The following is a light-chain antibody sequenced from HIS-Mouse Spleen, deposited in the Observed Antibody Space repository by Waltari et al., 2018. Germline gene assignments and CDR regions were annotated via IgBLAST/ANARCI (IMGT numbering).Light chain of an antibody. J-gene: IGKJ1*01. CDR2: KAS. CDR3: QQYNRYWT. Sequence: DMQMTQSPSTLSASVGDRVTITCRASQSISSWLAWYQQKPGKAPKLLIYKASSLERGVPSRFIGSVSGTEFTLTISSLQPYDFSTYYCQQYNRYWTFGQWTKVEIK. CDR1: QSISSW. V-gene: IGKV1-5*03.